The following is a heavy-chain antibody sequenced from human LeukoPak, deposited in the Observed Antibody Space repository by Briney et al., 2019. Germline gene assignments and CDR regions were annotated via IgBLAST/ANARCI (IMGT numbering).Heavy chain of an antibody. J-gene: IGHJ3*02. D-gene: IGHD1-26*01. Sequence: PGGSLRLSCAASGFTFSSYWMSWVRQAPGKGLEWVANIKQDGSEKYYVDSVKGRFTISRDNAKNSLHLQMNSLRAEDTAVYYCASGDPWELLPGAFDIWGQGTMVTVSS. CDR3: ASGDPWELLPGAFDI. CDR1: GFTFSSYW. CDR2: IKQDGSEK. V-gene: IGHV3-7*01.